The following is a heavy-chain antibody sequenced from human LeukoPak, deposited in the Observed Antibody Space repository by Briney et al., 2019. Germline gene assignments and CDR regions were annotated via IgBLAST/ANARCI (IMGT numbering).Heavy chain of an antibody. CDR3: ASTSWGYYYGSGSYLH. CDR2: IYITGST. Sequence: KSSETLSLTCTVSGGSISNYCWSWIRQSAGKGLEWIGRIYITGSTNYNPSLKSRVTISVDTSKNQFSLKLSSVTAADTAVYYCASTSWGYYYGSGSYLHWGQGTLVTVSS. CDR1: GGSISNYC. J-gene: IGHJ4*02. V-gene: IGHV4-4*07. D-gene: IGHD3-10*01.